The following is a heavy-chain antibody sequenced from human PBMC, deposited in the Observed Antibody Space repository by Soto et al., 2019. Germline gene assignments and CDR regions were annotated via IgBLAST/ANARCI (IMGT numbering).Heavy chain of an antibody. CDR3: ARVGPYCGGDCYSPPP. CDR2: IYHSGNT. D-gene: IGHD2-21*02. V-gene: IGHV4-38-2*01. Sequence: SETLSLTCAVSGYSISLGYYWGWIRQPPGKGLEWIGSIYHSGNTYYNPSLKSRVSISLDTSKNHFSLELTSVTAADTAVYYCARVGPYCGGDCYSPPPWGQGTLVTVS. J-gene: IGHJ5*02. CDR1: GYSISLGYY.